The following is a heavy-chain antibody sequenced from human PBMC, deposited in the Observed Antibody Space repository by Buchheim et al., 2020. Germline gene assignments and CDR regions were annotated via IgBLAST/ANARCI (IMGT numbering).Heavy chain of an antibody. Sequence: QARLVQSGSELKDVGASVRLSCKASGYTFSSYGISWLRQVAGQGPEWMAWVSGLDGKTEYSKEAQGKVIATTDRSTSTAYLEVKNLTPDDTAVYYCARDVASCSGDCLFYFDPWGQGT. CDR3: ARDVASCSGDCLFYFDP. CDR2: VSGLDGKT. V-gene: IGHV1-18*01. D-gene: IGHD2-21*02. J-gene: IGHJ4*02. CDR1: GYTFSSYG.